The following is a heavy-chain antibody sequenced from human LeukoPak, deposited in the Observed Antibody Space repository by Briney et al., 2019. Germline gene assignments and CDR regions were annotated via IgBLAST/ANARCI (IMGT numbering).Heavy chain of an antibody. D-gene: IGHD5-24*01. Sequence: GASVKVSCKASGGTFSSYAISWARQAPGQGLEWMGRIIPIFGTANYAQKFQGRVTITTDESTSTAYMELSSLRSEDTAVYYCASTGDGYNKDYWGQGTLVTVSS. CDR3: ASTGDGYNKDY. CDR1: GGTFSSYA. CDR2: IIPIFGTA. V-gene: IGHV1-69*05. J-gene: IGHJ4*02.